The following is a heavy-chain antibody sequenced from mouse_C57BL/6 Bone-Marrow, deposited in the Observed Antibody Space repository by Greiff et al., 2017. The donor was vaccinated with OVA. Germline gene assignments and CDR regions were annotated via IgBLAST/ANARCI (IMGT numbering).Heavy chain of an antibody. D-gene: IGHD6-2*01. V-gene: IGHV1-85*01. Sequence: LVESGPELVKPGASVKLSCKASGYTFTSYDINWVKQRPGQGLEWIGWIYPRDGSTKYNEKFKGKATLTVDTSSSTAYMELHSLTSEDSAVYYCAINSLYYFDYWGQGTTLTVSS. J-gene: IGHJ2*01. CDR1: GYTFTSYD. CDR2: IYPRDGST. CDR3: AINSLYYFDY.